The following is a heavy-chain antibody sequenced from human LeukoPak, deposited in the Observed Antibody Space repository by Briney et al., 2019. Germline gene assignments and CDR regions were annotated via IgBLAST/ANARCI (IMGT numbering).Heavy chain of an antibody. CDR1: GGSFSGYY. CDR2: INHSGST. V-gene: IGHV4-34*01. CDR3: ARASGYCSSTSCYTGGRSDWFDP. D-gene: IGHD2-2*02. Sequence: SETLSLTCAVYGGSFSGYYWSWIRQPPGKGLEWIGEINHSGSTNYNPSLKSRVTISVDTSKNQFSLKLSSVTAADTAVYYCARASGYCSSTSCYTGGRSDWFDPWGQGTLVTVSS. J-gene: IGHJ5*02.